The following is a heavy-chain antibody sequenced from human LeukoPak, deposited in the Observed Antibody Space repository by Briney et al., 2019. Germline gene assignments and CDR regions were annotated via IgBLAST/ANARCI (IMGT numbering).Heavy chain of an antibody. CDR2: VSDGGRT. Sequence: SETLSLTCSVSGGSITSYYWSWIRQPPGKGLEWIWHVSDGGRTNYSPSLSNRIPISVEPSKNLCSLKLNSVTAADTAVYFCARASTTFDDWGQGTLVTVSS. D-gene: IGHD1-14*01. J-gene: IGHJ4*02. CDR1: GGSITSYY. V-gene: IGHV4-59*01. CDR3: ARASTTFDD.